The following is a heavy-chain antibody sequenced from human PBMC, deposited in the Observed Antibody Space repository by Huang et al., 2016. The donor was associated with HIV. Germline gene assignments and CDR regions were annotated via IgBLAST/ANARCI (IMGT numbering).Heavy chain of an antibody. CDR2: IYPGDSEI. J-gene: IGHJ4*02. CDR3: ARRESSPSAFDS. V-gene: IGHV5-51*01. D-gene: IGHD2-2*01. Sequence: EVQLVQSGAEVKKPGESLKISCKGSGYNFMNSWIGLVRQMPGKGLVWMGIIYPGDSEIRYWPSFQGQVTISADKFISTAYLHLSSLKTADTAIYYCARRESSPSAFDSWGQGTRVTVSS. CDR1: GYNFMNSW.